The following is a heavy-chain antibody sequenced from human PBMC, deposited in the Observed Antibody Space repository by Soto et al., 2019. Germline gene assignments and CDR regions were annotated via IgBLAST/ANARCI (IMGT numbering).Heavy chain of an antibody. J-gene: IGHJ3*02. D-gene: IGHD2-15*01. CDR3: AAKDTYCSGGSCYLDAFDI. Sequence: SVKVSCKASGGTFSSYAISWVRQAPGQGLEWMGGIMPIFRTPDYAQKFQGRVTITADESTSTSYMELSSLRSEDTAVYYCAAKDTYCSGGSCYLDAFDIWG. V-gene: IGHV1-69*13. CDR1: GGTFSSYA. CDR2: IMPIFRTP.